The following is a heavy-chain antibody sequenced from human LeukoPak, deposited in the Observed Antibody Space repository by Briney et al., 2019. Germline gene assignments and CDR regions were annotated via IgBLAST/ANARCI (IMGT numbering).Heavy chain of an antibody. V-gene: IGHV3-30*04. J-gene: IGHJ6*03. CDR1: GLSLSSCA. D-gene: IGHD3-3*01. CDR3: AKDQDWSGPHYHYFYYMDV. Sequence: GGSLRLSCAASGLSLSSCAIHWVRQAPGKGLEWVAIISHDERIKYYAGSVKGRFTISRDNSKNTVYLQMNSLRPEDTAVYFCAKDQDWSGPHYHYFYYMDVRGIGTTVTVSS. CDR2: ISHDERIK.